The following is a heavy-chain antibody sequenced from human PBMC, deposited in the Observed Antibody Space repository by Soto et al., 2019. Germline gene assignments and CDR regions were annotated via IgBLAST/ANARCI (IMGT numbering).Heavy chain of an antibody. CDR3: ARGGEGYNFGAVY. CDR1: GGGNLRDYR. V-gene: IGHV1-69*01. Sequence: QVQLVQSGAEVKKPGSSVQVSCKASGGGNLRDYRTTWVRQAPGQGLEWMGGIIPKLGSANYAQNFQGKVTITAEESTSTVYMELRSLRSEGTAVCYSARGGEGYNFGAVYGAQGTLVTVSS. CDR2: IIPKLGSA. J-gene: IGHJ4*02. D-gene: IGHD2-8*01.